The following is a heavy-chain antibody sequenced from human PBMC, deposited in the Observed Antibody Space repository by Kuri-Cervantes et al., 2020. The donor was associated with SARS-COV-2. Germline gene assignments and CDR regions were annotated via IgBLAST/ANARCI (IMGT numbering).Heavy chain of an antibody. CDR1: GFTFSTYA. D-gene: IGHD2-8*02. CDR2: ISYDGNNK. CDR3: AKDGAGGHDF. V-gene: IGHV3-30*18. J-gene: IGHJ4*02. Sequence: GESLKISCAASGFTFSTYAMHWVRQAPGKGLEWVAFISYDGNNKKCIASGKGRFTISRDNSQNKLYLQMRSLRPEDTAMYYCAKDGAGGHDFWGQGTLVTVSS.